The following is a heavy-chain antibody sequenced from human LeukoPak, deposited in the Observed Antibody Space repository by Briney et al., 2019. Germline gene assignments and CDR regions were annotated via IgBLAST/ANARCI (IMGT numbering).Heavy chain of an antibody. V-gene: IGHV4-59*01. D-gene: IGHD3-16*02. CDR1: GGSISSYY. J-gene: IGHJ4*02. CDR3: ARGGSYLSFDY. Sequence: PSETLCLTCTVSGGSISSYYWSWIRQPPGKGLEWIGYIYYSGSTNYNPSLKSRVTISVDTSKNQFSLKLSSVTAADTAVYYCARGGSYLSFDYWGQGTLVTVSS. CDR2: IYYSGST.